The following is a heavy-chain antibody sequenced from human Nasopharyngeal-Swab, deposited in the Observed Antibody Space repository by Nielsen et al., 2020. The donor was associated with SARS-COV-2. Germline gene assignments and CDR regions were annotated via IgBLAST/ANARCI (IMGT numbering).Heavy chain of an antibody. V-gene: IGHV3-48*03. D-gene: IGHD3-22*01. CDR1: GFTFSSYE. CDR2: ISSSGSTI. Sequence: GGSLRLSCAASGFTFSSYEMNWVRQAPGKGLEWVSYISSSGSTIYYADSVKGRFTISRDNAKNSLYLQMNSLRAEDTAVYYCAREHYDSSGYLGYWGQGTLVTVSS. CDR3: AREHYDSSGYLGY. J-gene: IGHJ4*02.